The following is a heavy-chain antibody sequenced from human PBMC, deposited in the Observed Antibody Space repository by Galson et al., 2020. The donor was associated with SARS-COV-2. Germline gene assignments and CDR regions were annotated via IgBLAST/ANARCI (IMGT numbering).Heavy chain of an antibody. CDR1: GGSISSGGYY. CDR3: ARFHYGEYAPEAFDI. J-gene: IGHJ3*02. V-gene: IGHV4-31*03. CDR2: IYYSGST. Sequence: SETLSLTCTVSGGSISSGGYYWSWIRQHPGKGLEWIGYIYYSGSTYYNPSLQSRLTISGDRSKNQFSLKLSSVTAADTAVYYCARFHYGEYAPEAFDIWGQGTMVTVSS. D-gene: IGHD4-17*01.